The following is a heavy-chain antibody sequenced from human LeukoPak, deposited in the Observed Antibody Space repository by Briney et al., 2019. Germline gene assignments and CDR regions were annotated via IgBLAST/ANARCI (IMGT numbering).Heavy chain of an antibody. CDR1: GFPFSSHG. CDR2: ISSGSSYI. CDR3: ARSPTGDFDY. V-gene: IGHV3-21*01. D-gene: IGHD4-11*01. Sequence: GGSLRLSCAASGFPFSSHGMSWVRQAPGKGLEWVSSISSGSSYIYYADSVKGRFTISRDNAKNSLYLQMNSLRAEDTAVYYCARSPTGDFDYWGQGTLVTVSS. J-gene: IGHJ4*02.